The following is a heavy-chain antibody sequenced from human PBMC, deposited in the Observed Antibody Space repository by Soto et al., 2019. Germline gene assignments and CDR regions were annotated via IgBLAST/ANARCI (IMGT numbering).Heavy chain of an antibody. V-gene: IGHV1-2*02. Sequence: QVQLVQSGAEVKKPGASVKVSCKASGYTFTGYYMHWVRQAPGQGLEWMGWINPNSGGTNYAQKFQGMVTMTRDTSISTAYMELSRLRSDDTAVYYCARGSDLNWNYARLYYYYGMDVWGQGTTVTVSS. D-gene: IGHD1-7*01. CDR1: GYTFTGYY. CDR2: INPNSGGT. J-gene: IGHJ6*02. CDR3: ARGSDLNWNYARLYYYYGMDV.